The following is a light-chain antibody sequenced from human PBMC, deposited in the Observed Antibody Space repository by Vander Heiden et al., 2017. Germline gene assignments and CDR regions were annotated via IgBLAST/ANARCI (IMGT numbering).Light chain of an antibody. Sequence: DIVMTQSPDSLAGSLGERATINCKSSQSVLYSSNNKNYLAWYQHKPGQPPKLLIYWASTRESGVPDRFSGSGSGTDFTLIISSLQAEDVAVYYCQQYYSSPFTFGPGTKVDIK. V-gene: IGKV4-1*01. CDR1: QSVLYSSNNKNY. J-gene: IGKJ3*01. CDR2: WAS. CDR3: QQYYSSPFT.